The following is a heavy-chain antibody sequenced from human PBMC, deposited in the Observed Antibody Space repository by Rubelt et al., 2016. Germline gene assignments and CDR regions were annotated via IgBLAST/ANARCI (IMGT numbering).Heavy chain of an antibody. CDR2: ISAYNGNT. Sequence: QVQLVQSGAEVKKPGASVKVSCKASGYTFTSYGISWVRQAPGQGLEWMGWISAYNGNTNYAQKVQGRCTMTTDTSTSTAYMGLRSLRSDDTAVYYCARDVGGNSVLYYFDYWGQGTLVTVSS. D-gene: IGHD4-23*01. CDR1: GYTFTSYG. CDR3: ARDVGGNSVLYYFDY. V-gene: IGHV1-18*01. J-gene: IGHJ4*02.